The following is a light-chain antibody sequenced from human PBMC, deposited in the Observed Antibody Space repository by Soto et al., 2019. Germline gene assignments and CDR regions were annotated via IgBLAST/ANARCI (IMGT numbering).Light chain of an antibody. Sequence: DIVMTQSPDSLAVSLGERATINCRSSQNVLYSPNNENYIAWYQQKVGQPPKLLIYWASTRESGVPDRFSGSRSGTEFTLTISSLQAEDVAVYYCQQYYTTPRTFGQGTKVEIK. V-gene: IGKV4-1*01. J-gene: IGKJ1*01. CDR1: QNVLYSPNNENY. CDR2: WAS. CDR3: QQYYTTPRT.